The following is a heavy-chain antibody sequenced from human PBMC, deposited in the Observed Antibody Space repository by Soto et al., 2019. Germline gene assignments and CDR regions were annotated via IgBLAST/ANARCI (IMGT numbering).Heavy chain of an antibody. V-gene: IGHV3-33*01. CDR1: GFTFSIYG. J-gene: IGHJ3*02. CDR2: IWYDGSNK. CDR3: AREPYYGSGSDAFDI. Sequence: PGGSLRLSCAASGFTFSIYGMHWVCQAPGKGLEWVAVIWYDGSNKYYADSVKGRFTISRDNSKNTLYLQMNSLRAEDTAVYYCAREPYYGSGSDAFDIWGQGTMVTVSS. D-gene: IGHD3-10*01.